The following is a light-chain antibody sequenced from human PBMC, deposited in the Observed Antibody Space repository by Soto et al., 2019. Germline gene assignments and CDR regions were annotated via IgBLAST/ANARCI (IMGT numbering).Light chain of an antibody. CDR2: GVS. CDR1: QSLGSDY. CDR3: QLYGTARP. J-gene: IGKJ1*01. Sequence: ETVLTQSPGTLSLSPGERATLSCRASQSLGSDYLAWYQQKPGQAPRLLIYGVSSRATDIPARFSGSGSGTDLTLTISRLEQEDFAMYYCQLYGTARPFGQGTKVEI. V-gene: IGKV3-20*01.